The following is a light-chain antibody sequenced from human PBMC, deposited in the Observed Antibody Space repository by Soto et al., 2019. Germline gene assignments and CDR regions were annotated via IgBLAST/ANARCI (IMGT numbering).Light chain of an antibody. J-gene: IGLJ2*01. CDR2: DVS. Sequence: QSALTQPASVSGSPGQSITISCTGSSSDVGDYNYVSWYQQHPDKAPKLMIYDVSNRPSGVSDRFSGSKSGNTASLTISGLQAGDEADYYCSSYSGSSTSVLFGGGTKLTVL. CDR1: SSDVGDYNY. V-gene: IGLV2-14*01. CDR3: SSYSGSSTSVL.